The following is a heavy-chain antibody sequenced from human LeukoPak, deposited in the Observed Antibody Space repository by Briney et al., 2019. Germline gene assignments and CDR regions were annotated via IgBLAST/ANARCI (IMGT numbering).Heavy chain of an antibody. CDR3: AKTIVLMVYTNDY. CDR2: ISGSGGST. V-gene: IGHV3-23*01. J-gene: IGHJ4*02. Sequence: GGSLRLSCAASGFTFSSYAMSWVRQAPGKGLEWVSAISGSGGSTYYADSVNGRFTISRDNSKNTLYLQMNSLRAEDTAVYYCAKTIVLMVYTNDYWGQGTLVTVSS. D-gene: IGHD2-8*01. CDR1: GFTFSSYA.